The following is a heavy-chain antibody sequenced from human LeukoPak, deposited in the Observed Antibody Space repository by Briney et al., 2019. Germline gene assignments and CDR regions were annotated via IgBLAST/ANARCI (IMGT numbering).Heavy chain of an antibody. J-gene: IGHJ4*02. D-gene: IGHD2-15*01. CDR1: GYTFTGYY. CDR3: ARDFCSAGSCYPDN. V-gene: IGHV1-2*02. Sequence: GASVKVSCKASGYTFTGYYMHWVRQAPGQGLEWMGWINPNSGGTNYAQKFQGRVTMTRDTSISTAYMELSRLRSDDTAVYYCARDFCSAGSCYPDNWGQGTLVTVSS. CDR2: INPNSGGT.